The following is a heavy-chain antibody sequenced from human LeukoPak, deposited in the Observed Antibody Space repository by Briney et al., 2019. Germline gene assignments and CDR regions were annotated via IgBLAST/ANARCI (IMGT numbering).Heavy chain of an antibody. D-gene: IGHD2-2*01. CDR3: ARSPTSWYFDY. Sequence: GGSLRLSCAASGFTFSNYAMSGVRQAPGKGLEWVAFIRYHGSDKFYADSVKGRFTISRDNSKNTLYLQMNSLRPEDTSVYYCARSPTSWYFDYWGQGTLVTVSS. J-gene: IGHJ4*02. CDR1: GFTFSNYA. V-gene: IGHV3-30*02. CDR2: IRYHGSDK.